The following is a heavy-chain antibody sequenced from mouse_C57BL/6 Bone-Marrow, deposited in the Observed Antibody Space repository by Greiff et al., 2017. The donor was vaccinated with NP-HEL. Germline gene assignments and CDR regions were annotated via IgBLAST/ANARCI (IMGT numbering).Heavy chain of an antibody. CDR2: IDPSDSYT. Sequence: VQLQQPGAELVKPGASVKLSCKASGYTFTSYWMQWVKQRPGQGLEWIGEIDPSDSYTYYNQKFKGKATLTVDTSSSTAYMQLSSLTAEDAAVYYCAIEGTYYYGSSYVLYYYAMDYWGQGTSVTVSS. CDR3: AIEGTYYYGSSYVLYYYAMDY. J-gene: IGHJ4*01. D-gene: IGHD1-1*01. V-gene: IGHV1-50*01. CDR1: GYTFTSYW.